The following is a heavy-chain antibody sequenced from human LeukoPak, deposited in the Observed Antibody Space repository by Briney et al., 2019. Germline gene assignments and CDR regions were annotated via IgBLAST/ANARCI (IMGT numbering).Heavy chain of an antibody. D-gene: IGHD3-10*01. Sequence: KPSETLSLTCSVSGGSINNNNYYWGWLRQPPGKGLEWIGSIYYTGNTFYNPSLNSRVTMSVDTSKNQFSLKLTSVTAADTAVYYCARDYYMLRGLHWFDPWGQGTLVTVSS. J-gene: IGHJ5*02. CDR1: GGSINNNNYY. V-gene: IGHV4-39*07. CDR2: IYYTGNT. CDR3: ARDYYMLRGLHWFDP.